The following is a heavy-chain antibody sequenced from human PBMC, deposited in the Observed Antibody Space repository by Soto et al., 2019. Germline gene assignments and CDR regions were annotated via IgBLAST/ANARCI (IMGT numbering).Heavy chain of an antibody. D-gene: IGHD3-10*01. CDR3: ARDWLPGSGSNWATNFFDP. CDR1: GFTFSSYA. CDR2: ISYDENNK. J-gene: IGHJ5*02. V-gene: IGHV3-30-3*01. Sequence: PGGSLRLSCAASGFTFSSYAIHWVRQAPGKGLEWLAVISYDENNKFYADSVKGRFIISRDNSKNTLYLQVNSLRAEDTAVYYCARDWLPGSGSNWATNFFDPWGQGTLVPVSS.